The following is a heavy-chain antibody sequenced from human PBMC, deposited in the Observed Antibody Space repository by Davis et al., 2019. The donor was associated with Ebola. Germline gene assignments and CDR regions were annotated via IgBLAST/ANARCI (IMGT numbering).Heavy chain of an antibody. V-gene: IGHV4-39*02. D-gene: IGHD3-16*01. CDR1: GGSISSSSYY. CDR3: ARDGVDGIWGLNDP. J-gene: IGHJ5*02. Sequence: PSETLSLTCTVSGGSISSSSYYWGWIRQPPGKGLEWIGSIYYSGSTYYNPSLKSRVTISVDTSKNQFSLKLSSVTAADTAVYYCARDGVDGIWGLNDPWGQGTLVTVSS. CDR2: IYYSGST.